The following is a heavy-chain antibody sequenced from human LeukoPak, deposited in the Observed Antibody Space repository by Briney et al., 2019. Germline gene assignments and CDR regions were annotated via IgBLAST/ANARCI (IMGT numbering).Heavy chain of an antibody. J-gene: IGHJ4*02. V-gene: IGHV4-39*01. CDR3: TRLVNGRPLDL. D-gene: IGHD2-8*01. CDR2: FTGNT. CDR1: GGSISSSTYH. Sequence: SETLSLTCTVSGGSISSSTYHWGWIRQPPGKGLEWIGSFTGNTYSNPSLKSRVTISLDTSKNQSSLKLTSVTPPDTAMYYCTRLVNGRPLDLSGQGVLVTVSS.